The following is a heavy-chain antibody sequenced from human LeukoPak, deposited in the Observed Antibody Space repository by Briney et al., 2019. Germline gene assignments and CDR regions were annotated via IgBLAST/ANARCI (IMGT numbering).Heavy chain of an antibody. CDR1: SGSFSGYY. J-gene: IGHJ6*03. D-gene: IGHD6-25*01. Sequence: WETLSLTCAVYSGSFSGYYWIWIRQPPGKGLEWIGEINHSGSTNYNPSLKSRVTISVDTSKNQFSLKLSSVTAADTAVYYCARIGRLYYYYYMDVWGKGTTVTVSS. CDR2: INHSGST. V-gene: IGHV4-34*01. CDR3: ARIGRLYYYYYMDV.